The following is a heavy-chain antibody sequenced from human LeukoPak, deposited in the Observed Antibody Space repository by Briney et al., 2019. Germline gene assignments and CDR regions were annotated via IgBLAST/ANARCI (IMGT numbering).Heavy chain of an antibody. CDR3: ARRRGFGYMDV. Sequence: PGGSLRLSCAASGFTFSSYWMTWVRQAPGKGLAWVANIKQDGGETYYVDSVKGRFTISRDNGKNSLYLQMNSLRAEDTAVYYCARRRGFGYMDVWGKGTTVTVSS. V-gene: IGHV3-7*01. D-gene: IGHD3-10*01. CDR2: IKQDGGET. J-gene: IGHJ6*03. CDR1: GFTFSSYW.